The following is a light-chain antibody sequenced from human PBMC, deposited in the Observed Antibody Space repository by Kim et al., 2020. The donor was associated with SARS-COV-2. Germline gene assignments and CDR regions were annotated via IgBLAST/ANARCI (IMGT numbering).Light chain of an antibody. V-gene: IGKV4-1*01. CDR2: WAS. J-gene: IGKJ2*01. CDR3: QQYYSTPYT. CDR1: QGVLYSANNKNY. Sequence: DIVMTQSPDSLAVSVGERATINCKSSQGVLYSANNKNYLAWYQQKPGQPPKLLIYWASTRESGVPDRFSGSGSGTDFTLTISSLQAEDVAVYYCQQYYSTPYTFGQGTKLEI.